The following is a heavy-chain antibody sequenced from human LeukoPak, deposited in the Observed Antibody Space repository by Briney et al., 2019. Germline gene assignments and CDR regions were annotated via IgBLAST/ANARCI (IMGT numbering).Heavy chain of an antibody. D-gene: IGHD6-19*01. CDR3: ARDRGWYRM. V-gene: IGHV4-59*01. CDR1: GGSISSYY. CDR2: IYYSGST. J-gene: IGHJ4*02. Sequence: SETLSLTCTVSGGSISSYYWSWIRQPPGKGLEWIGYIYYSGSTNYNPSLKSRVTISVDTSKNQFSLKLSSVTAADTAVYYCARDRGWYRMWGQGTLATVSS.